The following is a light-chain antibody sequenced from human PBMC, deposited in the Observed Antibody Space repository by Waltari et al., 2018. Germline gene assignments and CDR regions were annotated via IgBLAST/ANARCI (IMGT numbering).Light chain of an antibody. CDR2: WAS. Sequence: DIVMTQSPDSLAVYLGERATIDCKSSQSVFYRSDNKHYLSWYQHKPVQPPKLLFSWASTRESGVPDRFSASGSGTDFSLTINNLQAEDVAVYYCQQYYRSRTFGQGTKVEIK. CDR3: QQYYRSRT. J-gene: IGKJ1*01. V-gene: IGKV4-1*01. CDR1: QSVFYRSDNKHY.